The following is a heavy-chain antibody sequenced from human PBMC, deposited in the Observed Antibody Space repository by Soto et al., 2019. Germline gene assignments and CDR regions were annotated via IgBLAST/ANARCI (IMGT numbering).Heavy chain of an antibody. Sequence: SETLSLTCDVSGYSISGGYYWAWVRQPPVKGMEWIGSINHRGNSFYNPSLKSRVTISVDTSKNQGSLKVSSVTAADTAAYYCVRSGDDYGSYIDYWGQGTLVTVSS. CDR3: VRSGDDYGSYIDY. CDR2: INHRGNS. V-gene: IGHV4-38-2*01. CDR1: GYSISGGYY. D-gene: IGHD4-17*01. J-gene: IGHJ4*02.